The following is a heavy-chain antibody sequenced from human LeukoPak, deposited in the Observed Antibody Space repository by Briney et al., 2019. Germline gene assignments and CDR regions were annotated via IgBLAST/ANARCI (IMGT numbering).Heavy chain of an antibody. CDR3: ARDLSSGYSYGDYVYYYGMDV. CDR2: INPNSGGT. Sequence: ASVKVSRKASGYTFTGYYMHWVRQAPGQGLEWMGWINPNSGGTNYAQKFQGRVTMTRDTSISTAYMELSRLRSDDTAVYYCARDLSSGYSYGDYVYYYGMDVWGQGTTVTVSS. CDR1: GYTFTGYY. V-gene: IGHV1-2*02. J-gene: IGHJ6*02. D-gene: IGHD4-17*01.